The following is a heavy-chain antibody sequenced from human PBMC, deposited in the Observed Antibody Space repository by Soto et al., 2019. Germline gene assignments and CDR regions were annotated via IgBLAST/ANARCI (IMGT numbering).Heavy chain of an antibody. CDR1: GFTFSSYG. CDR3: ARDGGFTVY. V-gene: IGHV3-33*01. J-gene: IGHJ4*02. CDR2: IWYDGSNK. Sequence: QVQLVESGGGVVQPGRSLRLSCAASGFTFSSYGMYWVRQAPGKGLEWVAVIWYDGSNKYYEDSVKGRFTISRDNSKNTLYLQMDSLRAEDTAVYFCARDGGFTVYWGQGTLVAGSP. D-gene: IGHD2-15*01.